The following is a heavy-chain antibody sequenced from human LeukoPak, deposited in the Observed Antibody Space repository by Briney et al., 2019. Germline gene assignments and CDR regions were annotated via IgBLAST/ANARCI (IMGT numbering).Heavy chain of an antibody. CDR1: GNSFNTYW. CDR2: IYPADSDT. Sequence: GESLKISCKGSGNSFNTYWIGWVRQVPGKGLEWMGIIYPADSDTTYSPSFQGQVTISADKSINTAYLQWSSLKASDSAMYYCAIRGYGHYFDYWGQGTLVTASS. V-gene: IGHV5-51*01. D-gene: IGHD5-18*01. J-gene: IGHJ4*02. CDR3: AIRGYGHYFDY.